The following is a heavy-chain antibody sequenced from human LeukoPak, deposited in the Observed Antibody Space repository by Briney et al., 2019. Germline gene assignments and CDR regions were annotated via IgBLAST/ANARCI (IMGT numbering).Heavy chain of an antibody. CDR2: ISGSGGST. Sequence: PGGSLRLSCAASGFTFSSYAMSWVRQAPGKGLEWVSAISGSGGSTYYADSVKGRFTISRDNSKNTLYLQMNSLRAEDTAVHYCAKAATYSSSPDGYYFDYWGQGPLVTVSS. D-gene: IGHD6-6*01. CDR1: GFTFSSYA. CDR3: AKAATYSSSPDGYYFDY. J-gene: IGHJ4*02. V-gene: IGHV3-23*01.